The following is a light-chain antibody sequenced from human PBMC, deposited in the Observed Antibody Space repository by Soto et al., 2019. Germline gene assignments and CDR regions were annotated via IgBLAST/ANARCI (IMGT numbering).Light chain of an antibody. V-gene: IGKV3-20*01. Sequence: IVMTQSPGTLSVSPGERATLSCRASQNIGNKVAWHQQKPGQTPRLLVYGASSRATGIPDRFSGSGSGTDFTLTISRLEPEDFAVYYYQQHGGSPITFGQGTRLEIK. J-gene: IGKJ5*01. CDR3: QQHGGSPIT. CDR2: GAS. CDR1: QNIGNK.